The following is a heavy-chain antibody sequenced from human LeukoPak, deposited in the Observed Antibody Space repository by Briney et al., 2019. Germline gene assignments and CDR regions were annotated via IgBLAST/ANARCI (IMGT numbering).Heavy chain of an antibody. J-gene: IGHJ4*01. CDR1: GFTFSSYA. CDR3: ARESLSSGSFDY. V-gene: IGHV3-30*04. CDR2: ILYDGRNK. Sequence: GGSLRLSCAASGFTFSSYAMHWVRQAPGKGLEWVADILYDGRNKHYADSVKGRFTISRDNSKNTLYLQMNSMRAEDTAVYYCARESLSSGSFDYSGHGTLVTASS. D-gene: IGHD6-19*01.